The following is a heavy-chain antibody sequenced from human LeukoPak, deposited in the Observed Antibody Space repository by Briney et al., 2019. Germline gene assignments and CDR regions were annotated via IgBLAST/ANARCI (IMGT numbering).Heavy chain of an antibody. CDR2: INHIGST. CDR1: GGSFSGYY. Sequence: SETLSLTCADYGGSFSGYYWSWIRQPPGKGLEWVGEINHIGSTNYNPSLKSRVTISVDTSKNQFSLKLSSVTAADTAVYYCARTITIFGLVNDYWGQGTLVTVSS. V-gene: IGHV4-34*01. D-gene: IGHD3-3*01. J-gene: IGHJ4*02. CDR3: ARTITIFGLVNDY.